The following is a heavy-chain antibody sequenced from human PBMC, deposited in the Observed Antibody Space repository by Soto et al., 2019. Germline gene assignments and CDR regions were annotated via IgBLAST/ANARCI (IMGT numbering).Heavy chain of an antibody. V-gene: IGHV3-30*18. D-gene: IGHD6-19*01. Sequence: QVQLVESGGGGVQPGRSLRLSCAASGFTFSSYAMHWVRQAPGKGLEWVAVISYDGRNKYYADSVKGRFTISRDNSKNTLHLQMSSLRAEDTAVYYCVKDGSSGWPYYYGMDVCGQGTTVTVSS. J-gene: IGHJ6*02. CDR2: ISYDGRNK. CDR1: GFTFSSYA. CDR3: VKDGSSGWPYYYGMDV.